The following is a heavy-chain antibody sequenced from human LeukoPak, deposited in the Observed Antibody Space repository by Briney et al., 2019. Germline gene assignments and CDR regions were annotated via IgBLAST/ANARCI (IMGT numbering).Heavy chain of an antibody. CDR1: GGSISSYY. J-gene: IGHJ5*02. CDR2: IYTSGST. CDR3: ARGETSSSWYQDDTNWFDP. V-gene: IGHV4-4*07. Sequence: KPSETLSLTCTVSGGSISSYYWSWIRQPAGKGLEWIGRIYTSGSTNYNPSLKSRVTMSVDTSKNQFSLKLSSVTAADTAVYYCARGETSSSWYQDDTNWFDPWGQGTLVTVSS. D-gene: IGHD6-13*01.